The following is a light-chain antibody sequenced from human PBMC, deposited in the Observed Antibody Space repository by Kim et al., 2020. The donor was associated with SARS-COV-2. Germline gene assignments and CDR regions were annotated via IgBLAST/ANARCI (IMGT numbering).Light chain of an antibody. CDR1: QSVSSSY. CDR3: HQYGGSL. Sequence: SLSPGERFTLHCRASQSVSSSYLAWYQQKPGQAPRLLIYGASSRATGIPDRFSGSGSGTDFTLTISRLEPEDFAVYYCHQYGGSLFGGGTKVDIK. CDR2: GAS. J-gene: IGKJ4*01. V-gene: IGKV3-20*01.